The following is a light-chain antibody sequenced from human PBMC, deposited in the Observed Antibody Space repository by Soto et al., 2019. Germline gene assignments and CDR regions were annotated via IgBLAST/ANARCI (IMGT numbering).Light chain of an antibody. V-gene: IGLV1-44*01. Sequence: QSVLTQPPSASGTPGQRVTISCSGSSSNIGSNTVNWYQQFPGTAPKLLIYSNNQRPSGVPDRFSGSKSGASASLAISGLQSEDEADYYCAAWDDSLNGVVFGGGTNLTVL. CDR3: AAWDDSLNGVV. CDR1: SSNIGSNT. CDR2: SNN. J-gene: IGLJ2*01.